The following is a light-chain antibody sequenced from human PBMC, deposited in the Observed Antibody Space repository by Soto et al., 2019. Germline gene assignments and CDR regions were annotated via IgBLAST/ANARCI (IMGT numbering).Light chain of an antibody. CDR2: LNSDGSH. J-gene: IGLJ2*01. CDR1: SGHSNYA. CDR3: QTWGSGIVV. V-gene: IGLV4-69*01. Sequence: QSVLTQSPSASASLGASVKLTCTLSSGHSNYAIAWHQQQSEKGPRYLMKLNSDGSHSKGDGIPDRFSGSSSGAERYLTISGRQSEDEADSYCQTWGSGIVVFGGGTKLTVL.